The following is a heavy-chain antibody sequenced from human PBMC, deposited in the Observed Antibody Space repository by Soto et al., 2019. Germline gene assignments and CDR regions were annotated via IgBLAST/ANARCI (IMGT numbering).Heavy chain of an antibody. CDR3: AREMVVPAAIMFYYGMDV. CDR1: GFTFSSYA. V-gene: IGHV3-30-3*01. D-gene: IGHD2-2*01. J-gene: IGHJ6*02. Sequence: GGSLRLSCAASGFTFSSYAMHWVRQAPGKGLEWVAVISYDGSNKYYADSVKGRFTISIDNSKNTLYLQMNSLRAEDTAVYFCAREMVVPAAIMFYYGMDVWGQGTTVTVSS. CDR2: ISYDGSNK.